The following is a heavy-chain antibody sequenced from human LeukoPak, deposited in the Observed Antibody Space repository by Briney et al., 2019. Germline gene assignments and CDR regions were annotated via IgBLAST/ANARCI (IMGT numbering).Heavy chain of an antibody. V-gene: IGHV6-1*01. CDR3: ARENNPVRGGINPLDY. CDR2: TLYRSKWSY. D-gene: IGHD3-10*01. CDR1: GDSVSSNDAA. Sequence: SPTLSLTCAISGDSVSSNDAAWNWIRQSPSGGLEWLGRTLYRSKWSYDYAVSVRGRITINPDTSKNQFSLQLSSVTPEDTAVYYCARENNPVRGGINPLDYWGTGTLVTV. J-gene: IGHJ4*02.